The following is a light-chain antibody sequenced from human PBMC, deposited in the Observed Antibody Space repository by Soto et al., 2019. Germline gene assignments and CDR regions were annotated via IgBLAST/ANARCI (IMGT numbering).Light chain of an antibody. V-gene: IGKV3-11*01. CDR1: QSVSSY. CDR2: DAS. Sequence: EIVLTQSPATLSLSPGERATLSCSASQSVSSYLAWYQQKPGQAPRLLIYDASNRATGIPARLSCSGSGTDFTLTTSSLQPEDFAVYYCKQRSNWPPLPFGGGTKMEIK. J-gene: IGKJ4*01. CDR3: KQRSNWPPLP.